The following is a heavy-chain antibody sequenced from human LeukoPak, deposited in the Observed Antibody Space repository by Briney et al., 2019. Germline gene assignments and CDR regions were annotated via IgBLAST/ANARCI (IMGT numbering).Heavy chain of an antibody. V-gene: IGHV4-61*05. CDR1: GGSISSSSYY. CDR2: IYYSGST. J-gene: IGHJ4*02. CDR3: ARVGVRWLVRGVGFDY. Sequence: TSETPSLTCTVSGGSISSSSYYWGWIRQPPGKGLEWIGYIYYSGSTNYNPSLKSRVTISVDTSKNQFSLKLSSVTAADTAVYYCARVGVRWLVRGVGFDYWGQGTLVTVSS. D-gene: IGHD6-19*01.